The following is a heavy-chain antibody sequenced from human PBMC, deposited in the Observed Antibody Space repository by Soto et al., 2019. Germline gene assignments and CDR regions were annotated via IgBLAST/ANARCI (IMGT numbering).Heavy chain of an antibody. CDR2: IYATGST. CDR1: GGSLSGYY. CDR3: VRDGTKNLRDWFDP. D-gene: IGHD1-1*01. Sequence: SETLSLTCNVSGGSLSGYYLSWIRQPPGKGLEWIGRIYATGSTDYNPSLKSRLTMSVDMSKKQFSLTLRSVTAADTAMYYCVRDGTKNLRDWFDPWGQGILVTVPQ. J-gene: IGHJ5*02. V-gene: IGHV4-4*07.